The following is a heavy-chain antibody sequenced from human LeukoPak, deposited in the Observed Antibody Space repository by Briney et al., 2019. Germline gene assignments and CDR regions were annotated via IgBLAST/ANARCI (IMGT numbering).Heavy chain of an antibody. J-gene: IGHJ4*02. CDR3: ARSPGHYYDSSGYLH. CDR2: IYYSGST. Sequence: SETLSLTCTVSGGSISSSSYYWGWIRQPPGKGLEWIANIYYSGSTYYNPSLKSRVTISVDTSKNQLSLKLSAVTAADTAVYYCARSPGHYYDSSGYLHWGQGTLVTVSS. CDR1: GGSISSSSYY. V-gene: IGHV4-39*01. D-gene: IGHD3-22*01.